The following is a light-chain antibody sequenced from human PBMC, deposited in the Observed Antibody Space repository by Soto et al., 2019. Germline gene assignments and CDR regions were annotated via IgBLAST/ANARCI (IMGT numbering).Light chain of an antibody. CDR1: QSDSSNS. CDR2: AAS. CDR3: QQHGSWGIT. J-gene: IGKJ3*01. Sequence: EIVLTQPPATLSLSPGESATLSCRTSQSDSSNSLAWHQQKPGQAPRLLMYAASSRAAGIPDRFSGSGSGTDFTLTISRLEPEDFAVYYCQQHGSWGITFGPGTKVDIK. V-gene: IGKV3-20*01.